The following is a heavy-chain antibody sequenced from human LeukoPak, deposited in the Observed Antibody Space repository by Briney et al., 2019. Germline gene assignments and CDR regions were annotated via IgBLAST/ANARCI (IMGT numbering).Heavy chain of an antibody. CDR3: AKDISSGSYYYDY. D-gene: IGHD1-26*01. CDR2: ISWNSGSI. V-gene: IGHV3-9*01. CDR1: GFIFNNYA. J-gene: IGHJ4*02. Sequence: GGSLRLSCAGSGFIFNNYAMHWVRQPPGKGLEWVSGISWNSGSIGYADSVKGRFTISRDNAKNSLYLQMNSLRAEDTALYYCAKDISSGSYYYDYWGQGTLVTVSS.